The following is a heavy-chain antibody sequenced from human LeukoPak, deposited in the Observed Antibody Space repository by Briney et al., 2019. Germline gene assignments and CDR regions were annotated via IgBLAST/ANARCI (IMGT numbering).Heavy chain of an antibody. CDR2: FDPEDGET. Sequence: EASVKVSCKVSGYTLTELSMHWVRQAPGKGLEWMGGFDPEDGETIYAQKFQGRVTMTEDTSTDTAYMELSSLRSEDTAVYYCATDAEYSSSSERHYWGQGTLVTVSS. CDR3: ATDAEYSSSSERHY. V-gene: IGHV1-24*01. J-gene: IGHJ4*02. CDR1: GYTLTELS. D-gene: IGHD6-6*01.